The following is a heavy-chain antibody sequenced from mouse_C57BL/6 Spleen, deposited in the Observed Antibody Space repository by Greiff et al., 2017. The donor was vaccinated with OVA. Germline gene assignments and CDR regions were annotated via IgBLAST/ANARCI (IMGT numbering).Heavy chain of an antibody. CDR1: GFTFSSYT. J-gene: IGHJ3*01. Sequence: EVMLVESGGGLVKPGGSLKLSCAASGFTFSSYTMSWVRQTPEKRLEWVATISGGGGNTYYPDSVKGRFTISRDNAKNTLYLQMSSLRSEDTAWYYCARHGGYSSFAYWGQGTLVTVSA. CDR3: ARHGGYSSFAY. D-gene: IGHD2-3*01. CDR2: ISGGGGNT. V-gene: IGHV5-9*01.